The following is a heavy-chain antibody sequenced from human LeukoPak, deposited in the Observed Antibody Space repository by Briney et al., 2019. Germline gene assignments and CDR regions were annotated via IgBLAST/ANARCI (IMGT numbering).Heavy chain of an antibody. CDR2: IYYSGST. CDR1: GGSISSYY. Sequence: SETLSLTCTVSGGSISSYYWSWIRQPPGKGLEWIGYIYYSGSTNYNPSLKSRVTISVDTSKNQFSLKLSSVTAADTAVYYCARDRGDYGWGGYHQQFYYYYGMDVWGQGTTVNVSS. D-gene: IGHD3-16*02. J-gene: IGHJ6*02. CDR3: ARDRGDYGWGGYHQQFYYYYGMDV. V-gene: IGHV4-59*01.